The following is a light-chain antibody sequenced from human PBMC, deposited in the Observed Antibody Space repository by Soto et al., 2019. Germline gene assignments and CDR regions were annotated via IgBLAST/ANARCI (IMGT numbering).Light chain of an antibody. CDR1: QSISSY. CDR2: DAS. Sequence: VMTQSPATLSVSPGERATLSCRASQSISSYLAWFQQKPGQAPRLLIYDASNRATGIPARFSGSGSGTDFTLTISRLEPEDFAVYYCQQRSNWITFGQGTRLEIK. J-gene: IGKJ5*01. V-gene: IGKV3-11*01. CDR3: QQRSNWIT.